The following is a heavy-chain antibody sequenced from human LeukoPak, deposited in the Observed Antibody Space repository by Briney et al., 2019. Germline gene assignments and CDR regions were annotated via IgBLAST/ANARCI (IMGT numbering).Heavy chain of an antibody. CDR1: GYTFTGYY. CDR2: INPNSGGA. J-gene: IGHJ4*02. D-gene: IGHD5-24*01. Sequence: ASVKVSCKASGYTFTGYYMHWVRQAPGQGLEWMGWINPNSGGANYAQKFQGRVTMTRDTSISTAYMELSRLRSDDTAVYYCARASTQSVETSFDYWGQGTLVTVSS. CDR3: ARASTQSVETSFDY. V-gene: IGHV1-2*02.